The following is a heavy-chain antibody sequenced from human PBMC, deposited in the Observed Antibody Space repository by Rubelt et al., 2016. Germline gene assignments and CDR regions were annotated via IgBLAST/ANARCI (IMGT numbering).Heavy chain of an antibody. Sequence: QLQLQESGPGLVKPSETLSLTCTVSGASISSSSYYWGWIRQPPGKGLEWIGIISYSGSTYYSPSLKSRVTISVDTSKNQFPLKLSSVTAADPAVYYCARSYYYGSGTYFWFFDLWGRGTLVTVSS. D-gene: IGHD3-10*01. CDR2: ISYSGST. J-gene: IGHJ2*01. CDR1: GASISSSSYY. V-gene: IGHV4-39*01. CDR3: ARSYYYGSGTYFWFFDL.